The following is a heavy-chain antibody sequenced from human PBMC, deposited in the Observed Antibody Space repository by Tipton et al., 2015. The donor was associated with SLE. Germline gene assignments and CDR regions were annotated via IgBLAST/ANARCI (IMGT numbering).Heavy chain of an antibody. D-gene: IGHD7-27*01. Sequence: SLRLSCAASRFTFSTYAMSWVRQAPGKGLGWVSGISGSGGSTYYADSVKGRFTISRDNTKNSLYLQMNSLRADDSAVYFCARDPGWGSLDYWGQGTLVIVSS. CDR3: ARDPGWGSLDY. J-gene: IGHJ4*02. CDR2: ISGSGGST. CDR1: RFTFSTYA. V-gene: IGHV3-23*01.